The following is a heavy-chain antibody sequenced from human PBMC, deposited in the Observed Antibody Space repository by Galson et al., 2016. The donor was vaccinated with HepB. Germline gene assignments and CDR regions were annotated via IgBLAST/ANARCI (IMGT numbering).Heavy chain of an antibody. CDR2: INAGGVST. V-gene: IGHV1-46*01. CDR1: GSTFITYY. D-gene: IGHD4-23*01. CDR3: ARALGSNSDWYLDL. J-gene: IGHJ2*01. Sequence: SVKVSCKASGSTFITYYIHWVRQAPGQGLEWMGVINAGGVSTIYAQKFQGRVTLTKGTPASVVDMELMSLRSDDTAIYYCARALGSNSDWYLDLWGRGTLVSVSS.